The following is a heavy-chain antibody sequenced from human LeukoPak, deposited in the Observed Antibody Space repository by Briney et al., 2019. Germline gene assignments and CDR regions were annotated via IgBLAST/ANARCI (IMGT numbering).Heavy chain of an antibody. CDR2: IYTSGST. V-gene: IGHV4-4*07. J-gene: IGHJ6*03. CDR1: NGSMSSHH. CDR3: ARAPFNYYIDV. Sequence: PSETLSLTCTVSNGSMSSHHWSWMPQPTGKGLEWIGRIYTSGSTNYNPSLKSRVTMSVDTSKNQFSLRMTSVTAADTAVYYCARAPFNYYIDVWGKGTTVTVSS. D-gene: IGHD3-3*02.